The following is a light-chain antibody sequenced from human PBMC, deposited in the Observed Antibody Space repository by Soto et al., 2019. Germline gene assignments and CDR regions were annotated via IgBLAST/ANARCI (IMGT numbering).Light chain of an antibody. V-gene: IGKV3-15*01. CDR2: GAS. Sequence: EIVMTQSPATLSVSPGETATLSCRASESVSSKFAWHQQKPGQAPRLLIYGASTRATGILARFSGSGSGTEFTLTISSLQSEDFAVYYCQQYKNWPWTFGQGTKVEVK. J-gene: IGKJ1*01. CDR3: QQYKNWPWT. CDR1: ESVSSK.